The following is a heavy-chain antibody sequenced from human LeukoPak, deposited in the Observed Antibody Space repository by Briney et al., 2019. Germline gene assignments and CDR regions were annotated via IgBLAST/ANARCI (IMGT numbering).Heavy chain of an antibody. Sequence: ASVKVSCKASGYTFSNDDINWVRQATGQGLEWLGWMNPNSGNTGYAQKFQGRLTITRDTSISTAYMELSSLTSDDTAVYYCARGRDWLRWFDPWGQGTLVTVSS. J-gene: IGHJ5*02. D-gene: IGHD3/OR15-3a*01. CDR2: MNPNSGNT. CDR1: GYTFSNDD. V-gene: IGHV1-8*03. CDR3: ARGRDWLRWFDP.